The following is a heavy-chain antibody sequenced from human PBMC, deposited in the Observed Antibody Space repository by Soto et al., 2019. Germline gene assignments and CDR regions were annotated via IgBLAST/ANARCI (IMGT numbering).Heavy chain of an antibody. CDR2: IFSNDEK. V-gene: IGHV2-26*01. J-gene: IGHJ5*02. D-gene: IGHD3-10*01. CDR1: GFSLSNARMG. Sequence: ESGPTLVNPTETLTLTCTVSGFSLSNARMGVSWIRQPPGKALEWLAHIFSNDEKSYSTSLKSRLTISKDTSKSQVVLTMTNMDPVDTATYYCARAMVRGVILTNWFDPWGQGTLVTVSS. CDR3: ARAMVRGVILTNWFDP.